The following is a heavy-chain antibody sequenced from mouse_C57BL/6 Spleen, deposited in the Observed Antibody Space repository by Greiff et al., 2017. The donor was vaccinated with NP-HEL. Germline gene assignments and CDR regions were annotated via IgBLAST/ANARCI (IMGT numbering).Heavy chain of an antibody. CDR3: TRDYYSNYVCAY. CDR2: IDPETGGT. D-gene: IGHD2-5*01. J-gene: IGHJ3*01. CDR1: GYTFTDYE. V-gene: IGHV1-15*01. Sequence: VQLQQSGAELVRPGASVTLSCKASGYTFTDYEMHWVKQTPVHGLEWIGAIDPETGGTAYNQKFKGKAILTADKSSSTAYMELRSLTSEDSAVYYCTRDYYSNYVCAYWGQGTLVTVSA.